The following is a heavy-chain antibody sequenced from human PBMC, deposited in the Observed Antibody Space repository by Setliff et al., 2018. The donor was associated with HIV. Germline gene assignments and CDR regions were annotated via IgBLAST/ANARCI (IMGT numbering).Heavy chain of an antibody. CDR2: INPSGGST. J-gene: IGHJ6*03. D-gene: IGHD1-1*01. V-gene: IGHV1-46*01. CDR3: ARNPQPTGTPDYYYYYYMDV. CDR1: GYTFTDYH. Sequence: GASVKVSCKASGYTFTDYHMHWVRQAPGQGLEWMGIINPSGGSTSYALKFQDRVTMTRDTSTSTVYMEMRSLTSEDTAMYYCARNPQPTGTPDYYYYYYMDVWGKGTMVTVSS.